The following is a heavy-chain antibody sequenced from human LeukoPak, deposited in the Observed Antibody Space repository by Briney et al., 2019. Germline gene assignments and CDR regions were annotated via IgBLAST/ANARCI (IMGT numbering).Heavy chain of an antibody. Sequence: PSETLSLTCTVSGGSISSSSYYWGWVRQAPGKGLEWVSAISGSGGSTYYADSVKGRFTISRDNSKNTLYLQMNSLRAEDTAVYYCAKDRLELRTGWFDPWGQGTLVTVSS. D-gene: IGHD1-7*01. V-gene: IGHV3-23*01. CDR1: GGSISSSSYY. J-gene: IGHJ5*02. CDR3: AKDRLELRTGWFDP. CDR2: ISGSGGST.